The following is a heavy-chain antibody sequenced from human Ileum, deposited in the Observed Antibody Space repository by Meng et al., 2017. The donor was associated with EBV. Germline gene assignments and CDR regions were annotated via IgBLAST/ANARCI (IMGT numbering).Heavy chain of an antibody. V-gene: IGHV4-34*12. CDR1: GGSLSGAY. CDR3: ARRPTGIDY. J-gene: IGHJ4*02. D-gene: IGHD2-8*02. CDR2: IIHGGSP. Sequence: QLQLKQVCAGLLKPSETLSLTCAVNGGSLSGAYWNWIRQPPGKGLEWIGEIIHGGSPSYNPSLKSRVTISIDTSKNQLSLMLSSVTAADTAVYYCARRPTGIDYWGQGTLVTVSS.